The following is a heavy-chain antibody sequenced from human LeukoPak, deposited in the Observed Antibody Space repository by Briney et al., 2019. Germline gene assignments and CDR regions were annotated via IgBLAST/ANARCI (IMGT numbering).Heavy chain of an antibody. J-gene: IGHJ4*02. CDR2: ISGSGGST. CDR1: GFTFSSYA. V-gene: IGHV3-23*01. D-gene: IGHD3-22*01. Sequence: GGSLRLSCAASGFTFSSYAMSWVRQAPGKGPEWVSAISGSGGSTYYADSVKGRFTISRDNSKNTLYLQMNSLRAEDTAVYYCAKVKDSSGYYPDYWGQGTLVTVSS. CDR3: AKVKDSSGYYPDY.